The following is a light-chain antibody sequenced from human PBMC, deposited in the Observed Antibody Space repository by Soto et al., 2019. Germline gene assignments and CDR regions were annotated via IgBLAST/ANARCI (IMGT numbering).Light chain of an antibody. CDR3: CSSAATCSSYV. CDR2: DVS. V-gene: IGLV2-23*02. J-gene: IGLJ1*01. CDR1: SSDVGSYNL. Sequence: QSVLTQPASVSGSPGQSITISCTGTSSDVGSYNLVSWYQQHPGKAPKLMIYDVSQRPSGVSYRFSGSKSGNTASLTISGLQDADEEDYYCCSSAATCSSYVFGTGTKVTVL.